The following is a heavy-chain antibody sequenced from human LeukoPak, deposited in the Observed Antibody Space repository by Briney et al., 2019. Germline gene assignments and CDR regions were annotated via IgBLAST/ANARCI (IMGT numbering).Heavy chain of an antibody. CDR1: GFTFSSYW. D-gene: IGHD6-19*01. CDR2: ISSGGDNT. V-gene: IGHV3-23*01. J-gene: IGHJ4*02. Sequence: PGGSLRLSCAASGFTFSSYWMSWVRQAPGKGLEWVSGISSGGDNTYYADSVKGRFTISRDNSKNTVYLQIISLRADDTAVYHCAKEAGDGWSYFDFWGQGTLVTVSS. CDR3: AKEAGDGWSYFDF.